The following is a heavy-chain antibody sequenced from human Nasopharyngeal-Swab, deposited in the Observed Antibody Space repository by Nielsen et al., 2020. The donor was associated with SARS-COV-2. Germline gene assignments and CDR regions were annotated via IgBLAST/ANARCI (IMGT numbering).Heavy chain of an antibody. D-gene: IGHD6-19*01. J-gene: IGHJ4*02. V-gene: IGHV5-51*01. CDR3: ARLVAVAGGGGGGADY. Sequence: GSSLNLSCNCSGYRFTIYLVVWVPQLPGKGLEWMGIIYPGDSDTRYSPSFQGQVTISDDKSISTAYLQWSSLKASDTAMYHCARLVAVAGGGGGGADYWGQGTLVTVSS. CDR2: IYPGDSDT. CDR1: GYRFTIYL.